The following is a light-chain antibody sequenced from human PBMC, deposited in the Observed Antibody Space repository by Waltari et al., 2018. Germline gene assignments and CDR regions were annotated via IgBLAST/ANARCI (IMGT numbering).Light chain of an antibody. V-gene: IGKV3-20*01. J-gene: IGKJ1*01. Sequence: EIVLTQSPGSLSSSPGERVTLSCRAIQSVSRALAWYQQKPGQAPRLLIFGASNRATGIPDRFSCSGSETDFSLTISRLEPEDFAVYYCQHYVRLPATFGRGTKVEIK. CDR1: QSVSRA. CDR2: GAS. CDR3: QHYVRLPAT.